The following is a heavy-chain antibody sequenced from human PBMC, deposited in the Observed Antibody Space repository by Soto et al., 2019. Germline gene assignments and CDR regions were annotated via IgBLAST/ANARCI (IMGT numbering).Heavy chain of an antibody. CDR3: ARVSGIYYYGMDV. Sequence: SETLSLTCTVSGFSIISYYWSWIRQPPGKGLEWIGYINHSGSTNYNPSLKSRVTISVDTSKNQFSLKLSSVTAADTAVYYCARVSGIYYYGMDVWGQGTTVTVSS. D-gene: IGHD3-10*01. V-gene: IGHV4-59*12. CDR1: GFSIISYY. J-gene: IGHJ6*02. CDR2: INHSGST.